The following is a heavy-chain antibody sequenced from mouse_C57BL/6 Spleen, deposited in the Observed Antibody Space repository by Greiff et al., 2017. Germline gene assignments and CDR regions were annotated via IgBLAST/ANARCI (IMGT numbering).Heavy chain of an antibody. CDR2: ISSGGSYT. J-gene: IGHJ1*03. Sequence: EVQLVESGGDLVKPGGSLKLSCAASGFTFSSYGMSWVRQTPDKRLEWVATISSGGSYTYYPDSVKGRFTISRDNAKNTLYLQMSSLKSEDTAMYYCPRKPRYFDVWGTGTTVTVSS. CDR1: GFTFSSYG. CDR3: PRKPRYFDV. V-gene: IGHV5-6*01.